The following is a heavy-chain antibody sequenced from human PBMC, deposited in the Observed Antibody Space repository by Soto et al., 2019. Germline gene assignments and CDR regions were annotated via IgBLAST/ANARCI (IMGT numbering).Heavy chain of an antibody. Sequence: ESGGGLVQPGGSLRLSCAASGFTFSDHYMDWVRQAPGKGLEWVGRTRNKANSYTTEYAASVKGRFTISRDDSKNSLYLQMNSLKTEDTAVYYCARAPLGYCSGGSCYSGAFDIWGQGTMVTVSS. V-gene: IGHV3-72*01. CDR1: GFTFSDHY. CDR3: ARAPLGYCSGGSCYSGAFDI. J-gene: IGHJ3*02. CDR2: TRNKANSYTT. D-gene: IGHD2-15*01.